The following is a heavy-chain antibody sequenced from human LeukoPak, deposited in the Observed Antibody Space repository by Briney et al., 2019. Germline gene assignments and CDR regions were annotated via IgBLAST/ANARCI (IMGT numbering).Heavy chain of an antibody. V-gene: IGHV1-8*03. CDR3: AGGDPDAFDI. J-gene: IGHJ3*02. Sequence: ASVKVSCKASGYTFTRYDINWVRQATGQGLEWMGWINTKSGMTGHAQKFQGRITITKDTSISTVYMELSSLSSEDTAVYYCAGGDPDAFDIWGQGTMVTVSS. CDR1: GYTFTRYD. CDR2: INTKSGMT.